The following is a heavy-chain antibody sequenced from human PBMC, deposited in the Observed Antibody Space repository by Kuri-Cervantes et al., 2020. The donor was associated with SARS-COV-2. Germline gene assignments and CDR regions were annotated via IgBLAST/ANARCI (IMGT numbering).Heavy chain of an antibody. CDR3: ARVPFTMVRGNRGNPFDY. V-gene: IGHV1-2*02. Sequence: ASVKVSCKASGYTFTGYYMHWVRQAPGQGLEWMGWINPNSGGTNYAQKFQGRVTMTRDTPISTAYMELSRLRSDDTAVYYCARVPFTMVRGNRGNPFDYWGQGTLVTVSS. D-gene: IGHD3-10*01. CDR2: INPNSGGT. CDR1: GYTFTGYY. J-gene: IGHJ4*02.